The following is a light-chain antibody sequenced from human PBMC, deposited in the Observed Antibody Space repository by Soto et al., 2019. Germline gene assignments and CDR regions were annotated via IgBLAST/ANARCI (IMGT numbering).Light chain of an antibody. V-gene: IGKV3-11*01. CDR3: QPRSNWPPS. CDR1: QFVSSR. CDR2: DTS. J-gene: IGKJ3*01. Sequence: EIVVTQSPATLSGSPGERVTLSCRASQFVSSRLAWYQQRPGQVPRLLIYDTSTRAPGISARFSGSGSGTDFPLTISSLEPEDFAVYYCQPRSNWPPSFGPGTKVDIK.